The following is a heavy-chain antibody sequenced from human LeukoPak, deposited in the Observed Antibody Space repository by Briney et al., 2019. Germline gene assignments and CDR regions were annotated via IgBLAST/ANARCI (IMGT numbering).Heavy chain of an antibody. J-gene: IGHJ4*02. CDR1: GGSISRYY. CDR2: IYYSGST. V-gene: IGHV4-59*01. CDR3: ARGSWEGATDFDY. D-gene: IGHD1-26*01. Sequence: SETLSLTCTVSGGSISRYYWSWIRQPPGKGLEWIGYIYYSGSTNYNPSLKSRVTISVDTSKNQFSLKLSSVTAADTAVYYCARGSWEGATDFDYWGQGTLVTVSS.